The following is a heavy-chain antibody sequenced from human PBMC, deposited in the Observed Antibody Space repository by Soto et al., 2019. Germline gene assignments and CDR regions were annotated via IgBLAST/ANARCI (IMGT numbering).Heavy chain of an antibody. J-gene: IGHJ4*02. V-gene: IGHV4-39*01. Sequence: QLQLQESGPGLVKPSETLSLTCTVSGGSISSSSYYWGWIRQHPGKGVEWIGSIYYGGSTYYNRSLKSRVTIAVDTSKFLFCQKLNSVPAADRAVSYWAIYVYSNPFGYWGQGTLVTVSS. CDR3: AIYVYSNPFGY. CDR2: IYYGGST. CDR1: GGSISSSSYY. D-gene: IGHD4-4*01.